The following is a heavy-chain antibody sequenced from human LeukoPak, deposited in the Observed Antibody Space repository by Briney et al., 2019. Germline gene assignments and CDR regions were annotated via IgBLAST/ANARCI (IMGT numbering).Heavy chain of an antibody. CDR2: IYYSGST. D-gene: IGHD6-13*01. CDR1: GGSISSYY. V-gene: IGHV4-59*05. Sequence: SETLSLTCTVSGGSISSYYWSWIRQPPGKGLEWIGSIYYSGSTYYNPSLKSRVTISVDTSKNQFSLKLSSVTAADTAVYYCARQRIAAPTYYMDVWGKGTTVTVSS. CDR3: ARQRIAAPTYYMDV. J-gene: IGHJ6*03.